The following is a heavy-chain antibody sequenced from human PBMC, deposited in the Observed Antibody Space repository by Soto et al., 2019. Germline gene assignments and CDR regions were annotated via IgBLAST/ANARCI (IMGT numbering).Heavy chain of an antibody. CDR1: GYTVTSYG. J-gene: IGHJ6*02. Sequence: GASVKVSCKASGYTVTSYGISGVRQAPGQGLEWMGWISAYNGNANYAQKLQGRVTITADTSTSTAYMELRSLRSEDTAVYYCARGVLWFGELSGPTYYYGMDVWGQGTTVTVSS. CDR3: ARGVLWFGELSGPTYYYGMDV. CDR2: ISAYNGNA. D-gene: IGHD3-10*01. V-gene: IGHV1-18*01.